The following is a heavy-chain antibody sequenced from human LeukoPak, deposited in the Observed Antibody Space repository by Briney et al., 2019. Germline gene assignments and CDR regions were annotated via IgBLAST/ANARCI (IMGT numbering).Heavy chain of an antibody. Sequence: ASVKVSCKASGYTFTSYGISWVRQAPGQGLEWMGWISAYNGNTNYAQKLQGRVTMTTDTSTSTAYMELRSLRSDDTAVYYCGRGVYCSSTSCPAVEPWGRGTLVTVSS. V-gene: IGHV1-18*01. CDR3: GRGVYCSSTSCPAVEP. CDR1: GYTFTSYG. J-gene: IGHJ2*01. D-gene: IGHD2-2*01. CDR2: ISAYNGNT.